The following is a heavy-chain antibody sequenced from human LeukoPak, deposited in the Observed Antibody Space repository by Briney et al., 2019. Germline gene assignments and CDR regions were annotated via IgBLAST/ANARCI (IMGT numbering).Heavy chain of an antibody. D-gene: IGHD3-10*01. Sequence: SETLSLTCAVYGGYFSGYYWSWIRQPPGKGLEWIGEINHSGSTNYNPSLKSRVTISVDTSKNQFSLKLSSVTAADTAVYYCARGGRWITMVRGVTSPGPMDVWGQGTTVTVSS. CDR3: ARGGRWITMVRGVTSPGPMDV. V-gene: IGHV4-34*01. J-gene: IGHJ6*02. CDR2: INHSGST. CDR1: GGYFSGYY.